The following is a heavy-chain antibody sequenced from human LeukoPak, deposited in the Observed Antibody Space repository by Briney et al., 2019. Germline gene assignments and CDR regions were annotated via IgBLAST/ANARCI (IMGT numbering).Heavy chain of an antibody. CDR3: ARHGVGTPGSRAFDV. D-gene: IGHD1-26*01. Sequence: GGSLRLSCAVSGFTFITYAMSWVRQAPGKGLEWVAAIAANGRNPYYADSVRGQFTISRDNSKNTVYLQMNSLRDEDSAVYYCARHGVGTPGSRAFDVWGRGARVTVSS. CDR1: GFTFITYA. V-gene: IGHV3-23*01. J-gene: IGHJ3*01. CDR2: IAANGRNP.